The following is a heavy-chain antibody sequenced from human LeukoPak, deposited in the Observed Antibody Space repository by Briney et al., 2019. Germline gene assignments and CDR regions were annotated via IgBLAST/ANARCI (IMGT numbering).Heavy chain of an antibody. J-gene: IGHJ6*02. Sequence: SETLSLTCAVYGGSFSGYYWSWIRRPPGKGLEWIGEINHSGNTNYNPSLKSRVTMSVDTSKNQLSLKVSSVTAADTAVYYCARDKMTTVTTRTYYYYYGMDVWGQGTTVTVSS. CDR1: GGSFSGYY. V-gene: IGHV4-34*01. CDR3: ARDKMTTVTTRTYYYYYGMDV. CDR2: INHSGNT. D-gene: IGHD4-4*01.